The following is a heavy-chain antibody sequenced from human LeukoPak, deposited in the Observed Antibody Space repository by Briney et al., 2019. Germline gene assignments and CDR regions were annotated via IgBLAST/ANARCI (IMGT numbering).Heavy chain of an antibody. CDR2: INPTGGST. D-gene: IGHD2-21*02. J-gene: IGHJ4*02. V-gene: IGHV1-46*01. Sequence: ASVKVSCKASGYTFTSYYMHWVRQAPEEGLEWMGMINPTGGSTSYAQKFQGRVTMTRDTSTSTVYMELSSLRSEDTAVYYCARDHYHKIHSVMVTAPDYWGQGTLVIVSS. CDR3: ARDHYHKIHSVMVTAPDY. CDR1: GYTFTSYY.